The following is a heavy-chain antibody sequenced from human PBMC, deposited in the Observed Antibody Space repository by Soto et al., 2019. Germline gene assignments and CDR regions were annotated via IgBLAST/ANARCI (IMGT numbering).Heavy chain of an antibody. CDR1: GYTFTSYY. Sequence: ASVKVSCKASGYTFTSYYMHWVRQAPGQGLEWMGIINPSGGSTSYAQKFQGRVTMTRDTSTSTVYMELSSLRSEDTAVYYCARDPTPSGPGSWAAIRVEGMDVWGQGTTVTVSS. D-gene: IGHD2-2*01. CDR2: INPSGGST. J-gene: IGHJ6*02. CDR3: ARDPTPSGPGSWAAIRVEGMDV. V-gene: IGHV1-46*01.